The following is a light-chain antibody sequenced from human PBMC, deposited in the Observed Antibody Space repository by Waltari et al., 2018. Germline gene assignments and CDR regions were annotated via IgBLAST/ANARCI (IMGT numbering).Light chain of an antibody. V-gene: IGLV2-23*02. J-gene: IGLJ2*01. CDR2: AVS. CDR3: SSYAGSSKGV. Sequence: QSALTQPASVSGSPGQSITISCTGTSSDVGNYKRVSWYQQHPGKAPHLMLYAVSKRPSGVSDRFSGSKSGDMASLTISGLQPEDEAEYFCSSYAGSSKGVFGGGTKVTVL. CDR1: SSDVGNYKR.